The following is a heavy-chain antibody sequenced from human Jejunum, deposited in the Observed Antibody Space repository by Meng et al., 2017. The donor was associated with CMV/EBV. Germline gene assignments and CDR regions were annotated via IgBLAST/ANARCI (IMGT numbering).Heavy chain of an antibody. V-gene: IGHV4-4*01. CDR3: ARYDSSTFAVNY. CDR2: NYRWRRT. CDR1: GGYINSSKR. Sequence: WARGGGYINSSKRWSWGRQPRRKGLELIHENYRWRRTDNNPSLEERVTISGGKTKYQFSLKLSSVTAADTAEYCCARYDSSTFAVNYWGQRSLVTVSS. J-gene: IGHJ4*02. D-gene: IGHD6-6*01.